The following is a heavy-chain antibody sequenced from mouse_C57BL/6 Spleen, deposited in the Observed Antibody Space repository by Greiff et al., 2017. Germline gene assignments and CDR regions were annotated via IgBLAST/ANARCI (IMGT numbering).Heavy chain of an antibody. J-gene: IGHJ4*01. Sequence: EVQLQQSGAELANPGASVTLSCTASGFNITDYYMHWVKQRTEQGLEWIGRIDPEGGETKYAPKFQGKATITADTSSNTAYLQFSSLTSEDSAVYDGARAMDDGGQGTSVTVSS. CDR1: GFNITDYY. V-gene: IGHV14-2*01. CDR3: ARAMDD. CDR2: IDPEGGET.